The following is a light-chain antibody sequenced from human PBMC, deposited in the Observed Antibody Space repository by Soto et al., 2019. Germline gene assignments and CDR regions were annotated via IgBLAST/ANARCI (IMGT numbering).Light chain of an antibody. CDR2: IAA. V-gene: IGKV3-20*01. CDR1: QSVSGSN. Sequence: EIVLTQSPDTLSLSPGERATLSCRASQSVSGSNLAWYQHKPGQGPRLLIYIAARRATGIPDRFSGSGSGTEFSLTISRLGPEDFAVYYCQQHGSGPWTFGQGTKVEIK. CDR3: QQHGSGPWT. J-gene: IGKJ1*01.